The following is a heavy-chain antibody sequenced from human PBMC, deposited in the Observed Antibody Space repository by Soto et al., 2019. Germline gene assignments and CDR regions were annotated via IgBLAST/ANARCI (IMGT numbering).Heavy chain of an antibody. J-gene: IGHJ6*03. D-gene: IGHD6-19*01. CDR1: GYTFTSYD. V-gene: IGHV1-8*01. Sequence: ASVKVSCKASGYTFTSYDINWVRQATGQGLEWMGWMNPNSGNKGYAQKFQGRVTMTRNTSISTAYMELSSLRSEDTAVYYCARFGSGSSYMDVWGKGTTVTVSS. CDR2: MNPNSGNK. CDR3: ARFGSGSSYMDV.